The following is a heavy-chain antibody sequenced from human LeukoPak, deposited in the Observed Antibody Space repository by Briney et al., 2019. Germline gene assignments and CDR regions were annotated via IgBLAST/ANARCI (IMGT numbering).Heavy chain of an antibody. CDR3: ASSSGNYSFDY. V-gene: IGHV4-31*03. Sequence: SQTLSLTCTVSGGSISSGCYYWSWIRQHPGKGLEGLGYIYYSGSTYYHPSLKSRVTISVDTSKNHFSLKLSSVTAADTAVYYCASSSGNYSFDYWGQGTLVTVSS. CDR1: GGSISSGCYY. J-gene: IGHJ4*02. CDR2: IYYSGST. D-gene: IGHD1-26*01.